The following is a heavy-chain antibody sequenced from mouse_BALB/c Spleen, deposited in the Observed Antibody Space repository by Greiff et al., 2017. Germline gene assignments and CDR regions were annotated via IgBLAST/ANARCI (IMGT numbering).Heavy chain of an antibody. V-gene: IGHV5-6-3*01. CDR2: INSNGGST. CDR3: ALDSSGSAWFAY. Sequence: DVKLVESGGGLVQPGGSLKLSCAASGFTFSSYGMSWVRQTPDKRLELVATINSNGGSTYYPDSVKGRFTISRDNAKNTLYLQMSSLKSEDTAMYYCALDSSGSAWFAYWGQGTLVTVSA. J-gene: IGHJ3*01. CDR1: GFTFSSYG. D-gene: IGHD3-1*01.